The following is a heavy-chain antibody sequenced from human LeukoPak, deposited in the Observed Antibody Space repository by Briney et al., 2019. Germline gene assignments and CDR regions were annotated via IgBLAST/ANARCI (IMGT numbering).Heavy chain of an antibody. J-gene: IGHJ4*02. D-gene: IGHD6-13*01. Sequence: SVKGRFSISRDNSKNTLYLQMNSLRGEDTAVYYCAKDPSIAAAGTLYFDYWGQGTLVTVSS. CDR3: AKDPSIAAAGTLYFDY. V-gene: IGHV3-23*01.